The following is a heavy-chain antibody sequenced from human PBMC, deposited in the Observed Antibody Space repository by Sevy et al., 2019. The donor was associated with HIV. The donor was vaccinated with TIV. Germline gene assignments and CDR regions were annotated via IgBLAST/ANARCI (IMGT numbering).Heavy chain of an antibody. CDR2: INPSGGST. CDR1: GYSFTSYE. Sequence: ASLKVSCKASGYSFTSYEMEWVRQAPGQGLEWMGIINPSGGSTGYAQSFQGRVILTRDTSTDTVYMELNSLRSEDTAVYYCARLRSCGGDCYYFDYWGQGTLVTVSS. CDR3: ARLRSCGGDCYYFDY. D-gene: IGHD2-21*02. J-gene: IGHJ4*02. V-gene: IGHV1-46*01.